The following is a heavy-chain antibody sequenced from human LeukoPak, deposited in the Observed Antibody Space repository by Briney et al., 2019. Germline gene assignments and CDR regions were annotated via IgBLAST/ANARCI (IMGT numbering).Heavy chain of an antibody. J-gene: IGHJ4*02. V-gene: IGHV1-46*01. CDR3: AREEPHSYTFDY. D-gene: IGHD1-14*01. Sequence: ASVKVSCKASGYTFTNYYMHWVRQAPGQGLEWMGLIHPSGGSTDYAQKFQGRVTMTGDTSTTTVYMELSSLRSEDTGVYYCAREEPHSYTFDYWGQGTLVAVSS. CDR2: IHPSGGST. CDR1: GYTFTNYY.